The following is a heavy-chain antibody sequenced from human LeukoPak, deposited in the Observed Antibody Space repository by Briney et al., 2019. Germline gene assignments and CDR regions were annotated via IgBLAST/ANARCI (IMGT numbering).Heavy chain of an antibody. CDR3: ARRTSSWYYYYYGMDV. CDR1: GYTFTSYD. V-gene: IGHV1-8*01. CDR2: MNPNSGNT. J-gene: IGHJ6*02. Sequence: ASVKVSCKASGYTFTSYDINWVRQAPGQGLEWMGWMNPNSGNTDYAQKFQGRGTMTRNTSISTAYMELSSLRSEDTAVYYCARRTSSWYYYYYGMDVWGQGTTVTVSS. D-gene: IGHD6-13*01.